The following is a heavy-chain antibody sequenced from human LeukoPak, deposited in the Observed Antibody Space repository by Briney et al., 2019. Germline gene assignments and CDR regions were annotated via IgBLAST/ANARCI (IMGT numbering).Heavy chain of an antibody. CDR1: GGSISSGSYY. CDR2: IYTSGST. CDR3: ARASADAPFVY. Sequence: SETLSLTCTVSGGSISSGSYYWSWLRQPAGKGLEWIGRIYTSGSTNYNPSLKSRVTISVDTSKNQFSLKLSYVPSADTTVYYCARASADAPFVYCSKGALVTVSS. D-gene: IGHD2-2*01. V-gene: IGHV4-61*02. J-gene: IGHJ4*02.